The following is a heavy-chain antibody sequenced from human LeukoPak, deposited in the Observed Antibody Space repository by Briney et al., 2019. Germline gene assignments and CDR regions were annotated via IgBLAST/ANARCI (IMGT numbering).Heavy chain of an antibody. Sequence: PGGSLRLSCAVSGFTFSTYAMSWVRQAPGKGLEWISAVRGSGSDTYYADSVKGRFTISRDNSKNTLYLQMNSLRAGDTAIYYCAKTSRGNSAYDSPSDYWGQGTLVTVSS. CDR2: VRGSGSDT. CDR3: AKTSRGNSAYDSPSDY. D-gene: IGHD5-12*01. V-gene: IGHV3-23*01. J-gene: IGHJ4*02. CDR1: GFTFSTYA.